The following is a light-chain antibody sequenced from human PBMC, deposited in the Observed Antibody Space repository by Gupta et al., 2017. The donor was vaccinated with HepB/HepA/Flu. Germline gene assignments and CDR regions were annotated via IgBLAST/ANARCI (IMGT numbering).Light chain of an antibody. CDR2: GTS. J-gene: IGKJ2*01. Sequence: DIVMTQSPATLSVSPGERATLSCRASQSVSSSLAWYQQRPGQAPRLLIYGTSTRATGLPARISGSGSGTXFTLTIXSRQSEDFAVYYCQQENNWPTLFGXGTKLEIK. CDR3: QQENNWPTL. CDR1: QSVSSS. V-gene: IGKV3-15*01.